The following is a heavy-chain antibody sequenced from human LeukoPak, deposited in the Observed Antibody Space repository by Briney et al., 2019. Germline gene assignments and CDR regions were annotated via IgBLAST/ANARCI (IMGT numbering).Heavy chain of an antibody. Sequence: SETLSLTCAVYGGSFSGYYWSWIRQPPGKGLEWIGDINHSGSTNYNPPLKSRVSISVDTTKNQFSLKLSSATAADTAVCYCARRGRRVPAAISYYYGMDVWGKGNTVTVSS. CDR2: INHSGST. J-gene: IGHJ6*04. D-gene: IGHD2-2*01. V-gene: IGHV4-34*01. CDR1: GGSFSGYY. CDR3: ARRGRRVPAAISYYYGMDV.